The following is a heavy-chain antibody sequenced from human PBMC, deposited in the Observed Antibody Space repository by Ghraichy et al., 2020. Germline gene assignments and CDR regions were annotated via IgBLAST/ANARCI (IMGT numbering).Heavy chain of an antibody. CDR2: VHHTGRT. D-gene: IGHD2-21*02. J-gene: IGHJ4*02. Sequence: SETLSLTCSISGDSITPFYWTWVRQPPGKTLEWIAVVHHTGRTYYNPSLESRVTISMSTSTSHFSLRLRSVTPADTSLYYCARGAPDCSSTACYSLDDWGRGILVTVSS. V-gene: IGHV4-59*01. CDR1: GDSITPFY. CDR3: ARGAPDCSSTACYSLDD.